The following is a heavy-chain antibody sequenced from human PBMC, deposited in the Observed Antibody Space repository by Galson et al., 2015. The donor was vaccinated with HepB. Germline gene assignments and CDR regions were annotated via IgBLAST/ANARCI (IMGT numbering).Heavy chain of an antibody. CDR3: ATPPPGVEVLWDDYGGNVGLQH. V-gene: IGHV1-69*02. CDR2: IIPILGIA. Sequence: SVKVSCKASGGTFSSYTISWVRQAPGQGLEWMGRIIPILGIANYAQKFQGRVTITADKSTSTAYMELSSLRSEDTAVYYCATPPPGVEVLWDDYGGNVGLQHWGQGTLVTVSS. D-gene: IGHD4-23*01. J-gene: IGHJ1*01. CDR1: GGTFSSYT.